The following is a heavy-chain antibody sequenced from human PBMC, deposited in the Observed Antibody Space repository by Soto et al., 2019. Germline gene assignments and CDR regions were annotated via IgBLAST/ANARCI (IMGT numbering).Heavy chain of an antibody. CDR1: GGSFSGYY. J-gene: IGHJ4*02. CDR3: ARDRSGSNPGPSDY. V-gene: IGHV4-34*01. D-gene: IGHD1-26*01. CDR2: INHSGST. Sequence: PSETLSLTCAVYGGSFSGYYWSWIRQPPGKGLEWIGEINHSGSTNYNPSLKSRVTISVDTSKNQFSLKLSSVTAADTGVYYCARDRSGSNPGPSDYWSQGTLVTVSS.